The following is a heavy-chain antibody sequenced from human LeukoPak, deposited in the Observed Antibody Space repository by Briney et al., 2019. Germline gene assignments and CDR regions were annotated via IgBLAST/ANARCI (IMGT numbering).Heavy chain of an antibody. CDR2: IYTSGST. CDR3: ARHSRLRGTYCSSTSCLIHTNDAFDI. Sequence: PSETLSLTCTVSGGSSSTYYWSWIRQPPGKGLEWIGYIYTSGSTNYNPSLKSRVTISVDTSKNQFSLKLSSVTAADTAVYYCARHSRLRGTYCSSTSCLIHTNDAFDIWGQGTMVTVSS. J-gene: IGHJ3*02. V-gene: IGHV4-4*09. CDR1: GGSSSTYY. D-gene: IGHD2-2*01.